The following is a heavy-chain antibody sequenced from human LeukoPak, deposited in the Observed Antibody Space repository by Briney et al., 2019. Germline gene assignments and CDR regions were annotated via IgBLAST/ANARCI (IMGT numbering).Heavy chain of an antibody. CDR2: IDGSGGRP. CDR3: ARGKDHDFWNPFDH. Sequence: GGSLRLSCAASGFTFSSYAMSWVRQAPGKGLEWVSGIDGSGGRPPSADSVKGRFAISRDISKNTLYLQMDSLRAEDTAAYYCARGKDHDFWNPFDHWGQGTLVTVSS. CDR1: GFTFSSYA. V-gene: IGHV3-23*01. D-gene: IGHD3-3*01. J-gene: IGHJ4*02.